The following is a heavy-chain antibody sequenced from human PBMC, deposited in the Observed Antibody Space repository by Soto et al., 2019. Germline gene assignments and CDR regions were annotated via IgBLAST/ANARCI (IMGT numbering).Heavy chain of an antibody. CDR3: ARGGSLHWYFDL. CDR2: INSDGSST. V-gene: IGHV3-74*01. J-gene: IGHJ2*01. CDR1: GFTFSSYW. D-gene: IGHD3-16*01. Sequence: EVQLVESGGGLVQPGGSLRLSCAASGFTFSSYWMHWVRQAPGKGLVWVSRINSDGSSTSYADSVKGRFTISRDNAKNTLYRQMTSLRVEDTAVYYCARGGSLHWYFDLWGRGTLVNVSS.